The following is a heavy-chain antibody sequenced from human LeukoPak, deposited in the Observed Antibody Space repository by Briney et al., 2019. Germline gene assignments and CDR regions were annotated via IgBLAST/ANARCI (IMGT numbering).Heavy chain of an antibody. CDR1: GYTFTGYY. D-gene: IGHD3-16*02. V-gene: IGHV1-2*02. CDR3: ARDYVHDDYVWWSYRLNY. J-gene: IGHJ4*02. CDR2: INPNSGGT. Sequence: ASVKVSCKSSGYTFTGYYMHWVRQAPGQGLEWMGWINPNSGGTNYAQKFQGRVTMTRDTSISTAYMELSRLRSDDTAVYYCARDYVHDDYVWWSYRLNYWGQGTLVTVSS.